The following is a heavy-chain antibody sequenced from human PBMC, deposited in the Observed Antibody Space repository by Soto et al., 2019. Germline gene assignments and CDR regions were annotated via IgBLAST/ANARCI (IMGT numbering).Heavy chain of an antibody. V-gene: IGHV3-23*01. CDR1: GFTFSSYA. D-gene: IGHD2-15*01. CDR2: ISGSGGST. CDR3: AKVGRCSGGSCYSERGWFDY. J-gene: IGHJ4*02. Sequence: EVQLLESGGGLVQPGGSLRLSCAASGFTFSSYAMSWVRQAPGKGLEWVSAISGSGGSTYYADSVKGRFTISRDNSKNTLYLQMNSLRAEDTAVYYCAKVGRCSGGSCYSERGWFDYWGQGTLVTVSS.